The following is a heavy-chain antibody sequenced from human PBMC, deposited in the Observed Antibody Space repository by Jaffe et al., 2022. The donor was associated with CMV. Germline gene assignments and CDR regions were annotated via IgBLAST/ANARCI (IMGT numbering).Heavy chain of an antibody. CDR1: GFTVSSNY. Sequence: EVQLVESGGGLVQPGGSLRLSCAASGFTVSSNYMSWVRQAPGKGLEWVSVIYSGGSTYYADSVKGRFTISRDNSKNTLYLQMNSLRAEDTAVYYCARGAYSNYRGSVYWGQGTLVTVSS. D-gene: IGHD4-4*01. CDR3: ARGAYSNYRGSVY. V-gene: IGHV3-66*01. CDR2: IYSGGST. J-gene: IGHJ4*02.